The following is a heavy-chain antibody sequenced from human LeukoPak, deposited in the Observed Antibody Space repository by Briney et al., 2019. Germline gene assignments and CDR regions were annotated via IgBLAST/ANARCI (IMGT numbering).Heavy chain of an antibody. V-gene: IGHV4-59*01. J-gene: IGHJ4*02. CDR1: GGSISSYC. Sequence: SETLSLTCTVSGGSISSYCWSWVRQPPGKGLEWIGYIYYTGSTNYNPSLKSPVTISVDTSKNQFSLKLSSVTAADTAIYYCARSRTYDYDGSTYSSPYYFDYWGQGSLVTVSS. D-gene: IGHD3-22*01. CDR3: ARSRTYDYDGSTYSSPYYFDY. CDR2: IYYTGST.